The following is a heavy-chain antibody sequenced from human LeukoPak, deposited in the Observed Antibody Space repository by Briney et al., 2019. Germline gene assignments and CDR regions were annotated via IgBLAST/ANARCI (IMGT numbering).Heavy chain of an antibody. CDR1: GYSFTTYW. D-gene: IGHD2-2*01. V-gene: IGHV5-51*01. Sequence: GESLKISCRGSGYSFTTYWIGWVRQMPGKGLEWIWIIYPGDSDTRYTPSFQGQVTMSADKSINTAYLQWSSLKASDTAMYYCARRQGCSSTSCPPDYWGQGTLVTVSP. CDR2: IYPGDSDT. J-gene: IGHJ4*02. CDR3: ARRQGCSSTSCPPDY.